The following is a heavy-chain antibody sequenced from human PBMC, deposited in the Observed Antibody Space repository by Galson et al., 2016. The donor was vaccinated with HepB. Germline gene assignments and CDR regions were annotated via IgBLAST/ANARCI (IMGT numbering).Heavy chain of an antibody. Sequence: SLRLSCAASGFSFGTSGMSWVRQSPGRGLEWVSGITRDGETTHYADSVRGRFTIYRDNSKNMLYLFMNSLRAGDTAVYYCGKHGGVDYWGQGALVTVSS. CDR1: GFSFGTSG. CDR2: ITRDGETT. J-gene: IGHJ4*02. D-gene: IGHD3-16*01. CDR3: GKHGGVDY. V-gene: IGHV3-23*01.